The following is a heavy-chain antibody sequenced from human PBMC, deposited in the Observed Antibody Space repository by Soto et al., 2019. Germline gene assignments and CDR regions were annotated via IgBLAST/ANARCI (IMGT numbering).Heavy chain of an antibody. D-gene: IGHD3-10*01. CDR1: GGSISSSSYY. V-gene: IGHV4-39*02. Sequence: QLQLQESGPGLVKPSETLSLTCTVSGGSISSSSYYWGWIRQPPGKGLEWIGSIYYSGSTYYNPSLKNRVTLSVDTSKNQLPLKLSSVTAADTAVYYCARDGGFGEFETSSYFDYWGQGTLVTVSS. CDR3: ARDGGFGEFETSSYFDY. CDR2: IYYSGST. J-gene: IGHJ4*02.